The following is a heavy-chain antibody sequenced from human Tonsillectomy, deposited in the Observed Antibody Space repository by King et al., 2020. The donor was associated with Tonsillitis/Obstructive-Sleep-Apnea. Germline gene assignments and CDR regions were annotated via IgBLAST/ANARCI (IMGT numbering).Heavy chain of an antibody. V-gene: IGHV3-23*04. Sequence: VQLVESGGGLVQPGGSLRLSCAASGFTFSSYAMNWVRQAPGKGLEWGSGISGRGGSTDYADSVKGRFTISRDNSKNTLYLQMNSLRAEDTAVYYCAKDRASTVTTGYWGQGTLVTVSS. CDR1: GFTFSSYA. CDR3: AKDRASTVTTGY. J-gene: IGHJ4*02. D-gene: IGHD4-17*01. CDR2: ISGRGGST.